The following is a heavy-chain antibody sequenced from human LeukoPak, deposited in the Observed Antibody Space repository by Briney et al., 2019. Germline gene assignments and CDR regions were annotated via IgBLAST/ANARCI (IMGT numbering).Heavy chain of an antibody. Sequence: GGSLRLSCAASGFTLDDYGMHWVRQVPGKGLEWVSGMSWNTGTIGYADSVKGRFTISRDNAKNSLFLQTNSLRAEDTALYYCTKAGNSGRGLSYWGRGTLVTVSS. V-gene: IGHV3-9*01. J-gene: IGHJ4*02. D-gene: IGHD5-12*01. CDR3: TKAGNSGRGLSY. CDR1: GFTLDDYG. CDR2: MSWNTGTI.